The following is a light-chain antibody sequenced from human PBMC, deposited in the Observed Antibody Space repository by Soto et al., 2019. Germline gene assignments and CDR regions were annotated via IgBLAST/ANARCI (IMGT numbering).Light chain of an antibody. V-gene: IGKV1-5*03. CDR1: QSINMW. Sequence: DIQMTQSPSTLSASVGDRVTITCRASQSINMWLAWYQQKPGKAPKLLIYKASNLQGGVPSRFSGSGSGTEFTLTISSLQPDDFATYYCQQYNSYSSYTFGQGTKVDIK. J-gene: IGKJ2*01. CDR2: KAS. CDR3: QQYNSYSSYT.